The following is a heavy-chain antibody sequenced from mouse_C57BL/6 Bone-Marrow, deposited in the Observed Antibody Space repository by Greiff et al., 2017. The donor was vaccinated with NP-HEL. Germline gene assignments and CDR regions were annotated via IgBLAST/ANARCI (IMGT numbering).Heavy chain of an antibody. Sequence: QVQLQQPGAELVKPGASVKMSCKASGYTFTSYWITWVKQRPGQGLEWIGDIYPGSGSTNYNEKFKSKATLTVDTSSSTAYMQLSSLTSEDSAVYYCASSHYYYGSGYAMDYWGQGTSVTVSS. CDR3: ASSHYYYGSGYAMDY. J-gene: IGHJ4*01. CDR1: GYTFTSYW. D-gene: IGHD1-1*01. V-gene: IGHV1-55*01. CDR2: IYPGSGST.